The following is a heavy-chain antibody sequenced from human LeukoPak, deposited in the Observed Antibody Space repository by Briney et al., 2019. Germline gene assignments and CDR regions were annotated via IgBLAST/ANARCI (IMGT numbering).Heavy chain of an antibody. V-gene: IGHV4-39*01. CDR3: ARLATTRRIAAAGTP. CDR2: IYYSGST. CDR1: GGSISSSSYY. D-gene: IGHD6-13*01. Sequence: PSETLSLTCTVSGGSISSSSYYWGRIRQPPGKGLEWIGSIYYSGSTYYNPSLKSRVTTSVDTSKNQFSLKLSSVTAADTAVYYCARLATTRRIAAAGTPWGQGTLVTVSS. J-gene: IGHJ5*02.